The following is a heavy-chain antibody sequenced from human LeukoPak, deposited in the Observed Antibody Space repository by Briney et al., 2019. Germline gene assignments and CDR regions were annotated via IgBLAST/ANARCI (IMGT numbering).Heavy chain of an antibody. D-gene: IGHD4-11*01. CDR3: ARIRLQARPYYYYMDV. Sequence: ASVRVSCKASGYTFTIYDINWVRQAPGQGLEWMGWMNPNSGDTDYAQKFQGRVTITRNTSISTAYMELSSLRSEDTAVYYCARIRLQARPYYYYMDVWGKGTTVTVSS. CDR2: MNPNSGDT. CDR1: GYTFTIYD. V-gene: IGHV1-8*03. J-gene: IGHJ6*03.